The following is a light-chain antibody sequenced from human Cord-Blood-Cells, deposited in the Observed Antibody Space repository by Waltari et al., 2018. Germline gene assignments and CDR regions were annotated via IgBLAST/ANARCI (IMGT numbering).Light chain of an antibody. CDR2: GKN. CDR3: NSRDSSGNHWV. Sequence: SSELTQDPAVSVALGQTVRITCQGDSLRSYYASWYQQKPGQAPVLCLSGKNNRPSGIPDRFSGSSSGNTASLTITGAQAEDEADYYCNSRDSSGNHWVFGGGTKLTVL. CDR1: SLRSYY. V-gene: IGLV3-19*01. J-gene: IGLJ3*02.